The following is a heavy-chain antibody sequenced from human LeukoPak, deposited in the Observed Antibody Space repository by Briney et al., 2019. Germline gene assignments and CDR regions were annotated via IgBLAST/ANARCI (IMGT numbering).Heavy chain of an antibody. CDR2: LSGSGGST. V-gene: IGHV3-23*01. CDR3: AKRGIVIRSLFVVGYHKEASYFDS. D-gene: IGHD3-16*01. Sequence: GGSLRLSCVVSGLTLSNYGMSWVRQAPGKGLEWVAGLSGSGGSTHYADSVKGRFTISRDNPRNTLYLQMNSLRAEDTAVYFCAKRGIVIRSLFVVGYHKEASYFDSWGQGALVTVSS. CDR1: GLTLSNYG. J-gene: IGHJ4*02.